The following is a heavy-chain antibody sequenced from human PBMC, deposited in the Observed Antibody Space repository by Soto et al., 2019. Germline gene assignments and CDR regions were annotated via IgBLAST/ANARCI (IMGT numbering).Heavy chain of an antibody. CDR2: IIPILDIA. CDR3: ARVRDDHYYNMDV. D-gene: IGHD1-1*01. V-gene: IGHV1-69*02. CDR1: GGTFSSYT. Sequence: QVQLVQSGAEVKKPGSSVKVSCKASGGTFSSYTLNWVRQARGQGLEWMGRIIPILDIADYAQKLQGRVTITADKSTNTAYMELSILRSEDTAVYYCARVRDDHYYNMDVWGQGTTVTVSS. J-gene: IGHJ6*02.